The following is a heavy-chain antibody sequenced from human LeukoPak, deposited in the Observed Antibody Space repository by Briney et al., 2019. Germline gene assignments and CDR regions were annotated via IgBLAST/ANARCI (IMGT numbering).Heavy chain of an antibody. CDR2: INWNGGST. CDR3: ARVKGGDFWSGTFDY. CDR1: GFTFDDYG. D-gene: IGHD3-3*01. J-gene: IGHJ4*02. V-gene: IGHV3-20*04. Sequence: GGSLRLSCAASGFTFDDYGMSWVRQAPGKGLEWVSGINWNGGSTGYADSVKGRFTISRDNAKNSLYLQMNSLRAEDTAVYYCARVKGGDFWSGTFDYWGQGTLVTV.